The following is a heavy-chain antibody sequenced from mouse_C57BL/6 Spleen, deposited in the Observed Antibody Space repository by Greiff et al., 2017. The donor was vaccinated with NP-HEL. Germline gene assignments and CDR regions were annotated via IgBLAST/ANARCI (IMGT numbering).Heavy chain of an antibody. Sequence: EVQLQQSGPELVKPGASVKMSCKASGYTFTDYNMHWVKQSHGKSLEWIGYINPNNGGTSYNQKFKGKATLTVNKSSGTAYMELRSLTSEDSAVYYCARIYYGNWGFAYWGQGTLVTVSA. CDR2: INPNNGGT. J-gene: IGHJ3*01. CDR1: GYTFTDYN. V-gene: IGHV1-22*01. CDR3: ARIYYGNWGFAY. D-gene: IGHD2-1*01.